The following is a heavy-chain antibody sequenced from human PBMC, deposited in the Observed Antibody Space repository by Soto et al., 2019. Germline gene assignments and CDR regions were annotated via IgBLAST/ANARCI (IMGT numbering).Heavy chain of an antibody. V-gene: IGHV6-1*01. CDR1: GDSVSSNRGA. CDR3: AKIVGATVDI. D-gene: IGHD1-26*01. J-gene: IGHJ3*02. CDR2: TYYRSKWYN. Sequence: PSQTLSLTCDISGDSVSSNRGAWTWIRQSPSRGLEWLGRTYYRSKWYNDYAVSVKSRITINPDTSKNQFSLQLNSVTPEDTAVYYRAKIVGATVDIWGQGTMVTVSS.